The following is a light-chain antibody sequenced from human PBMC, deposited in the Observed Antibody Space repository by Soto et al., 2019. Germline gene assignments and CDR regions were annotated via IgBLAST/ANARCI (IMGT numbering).Light chain of an antibody. CDR3: QQRSNWPWT. CDR1: QSVISY. CDR2: DAS. V-gene: IGKV3-11*01. J-gene: IGKJ1*01. Sequence: EIVLTQSPATLSLSPGERATLSCRASQSVISYLAWYQQKPGQAPRLLIYDASNRATGIPARFSGSGSGTDFTPTTSSLEPEDFAVYYCQQRSNWPWTFGQGTKVEIK.